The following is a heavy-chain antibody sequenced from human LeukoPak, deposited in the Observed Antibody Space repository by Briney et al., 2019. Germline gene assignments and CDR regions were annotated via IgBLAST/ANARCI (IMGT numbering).Heavy chain of an antibody. CDR3: ARFIAAPYYFDY. V-gene: IGHV3-21*01. J-gene: IGHJ4*02. Sequence: GGSLRLSCAASGFTFSTYAMTWVRQAPGKGLEWVSFISSSRSYIYYADSVKGRFTISRDNAKNSLYLQMNSLRAEDTAVYYCARFIAAPYYFDYWGRGTLVTVSS. D-gene: IGHD6-13*01. CDR2: ISSSRSYI. CDR1: GFTFSTYA.